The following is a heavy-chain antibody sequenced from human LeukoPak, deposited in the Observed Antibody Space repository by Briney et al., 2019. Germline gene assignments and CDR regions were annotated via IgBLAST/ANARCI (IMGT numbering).Heavy chain of an antibody. J-gene: IGHJ4*02. D-gene: IGHD5-18*01. CDR2: IDPNSDNI. V-gene: IGHV1-2*02. CDR1: GYTFTGCF. CDR3: ARSAYNYGYVYFDH. Sequence: GESLKISCNASGYTFTGCFIHYVRQAPGQGLEWMGWIDPNSDNIRYSETFKDRVTMTRDTSTNTAYMELSWLRSDDTAVYYCARSAYNYGYVYFDHWGQGTLVIVSS.